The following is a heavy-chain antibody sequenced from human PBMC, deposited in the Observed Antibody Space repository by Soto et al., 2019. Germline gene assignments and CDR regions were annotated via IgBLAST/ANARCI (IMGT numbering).Heavy chain of an antibody. V-gene: IGHV3-53*01. CDR1: GFTVSNNY. J-gene: IGHJ4*02. CDR3: APRPGGGGY. Sequence: EVQLVESGGGLIQPGGSLRLSCAVSGFTVSNNYMSWVRQAPGKGLEGVSVIYSGGYTAYGDSVKGRFTISRDNSKNTPFLQMNPRGAADPGVFSCAPRPGGGGYWGQGTLVTVSS. D-gene: IGHD3-10*01. CDR2: IYSGGYT.